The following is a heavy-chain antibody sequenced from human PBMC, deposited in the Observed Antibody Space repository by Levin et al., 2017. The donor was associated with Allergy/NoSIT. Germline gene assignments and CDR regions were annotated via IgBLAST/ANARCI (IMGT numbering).Heavy chain of an antibody. V-gene: IGHV3-23*01. J-gene: IGHJ4*02. Sequence: GESLKISCAASGFTFSSYAMSWVRQAPGKGLEWVSAISGSGGSTYYADSVKGRFTISRDNSKNTLYLQMNSLRAEDTAVYYCAKVDDWNRTFDYWGQGTLVTVSS. CDR3: AKVDDWNRTFDY. CDR2: ISGSGGST. CDR1: GFTFSSYA. D-gene: IGHD1-1*01.